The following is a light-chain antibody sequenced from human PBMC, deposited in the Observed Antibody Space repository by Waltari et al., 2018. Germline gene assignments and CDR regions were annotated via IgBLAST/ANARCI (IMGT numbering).Light chain of an antibody. J-gene: IGKJ1*01. CDR3: QHYLRLPVT. Sequence: EIVLTQSPGTLSLSVGERATVSCRASESVSRALAWYQQKPGQAPRLLIYGASTRATGIPYSFSGSGSGTDFSLTISRLEPDDFAVYYCQHYLRLPVTFGQGTTVEI. V-gene: IGKV3-20*01. CDR2: GAS. CDR1: ESVSRA.